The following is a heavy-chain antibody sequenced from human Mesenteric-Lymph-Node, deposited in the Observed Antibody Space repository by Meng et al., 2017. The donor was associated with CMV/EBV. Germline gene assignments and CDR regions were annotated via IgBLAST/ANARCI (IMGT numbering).Heavy chain of an antibody. D-gene: IGHD1-26*01. CDR1: GYTFTSYW. V-gene: IGHV5-51*01. Sequence: GESLKISCKGSGYTFTSYWIGWVRQMPGKGLEWMGIIYPGDSDTRYSPSFEGRVTISADKSIKTAYLQWSSLKASDTAMYYCARHFSGSHSGMDVWGQGTTVTVSS. CDR2: IYPGDSDT. CDR3: ARHFSGSHSGMDV. J-gene: IGHJ6*02.